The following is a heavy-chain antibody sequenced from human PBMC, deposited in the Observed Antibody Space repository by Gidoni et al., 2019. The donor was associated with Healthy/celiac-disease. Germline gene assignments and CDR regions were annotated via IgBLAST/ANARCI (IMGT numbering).Heavy chain of an antibody. CDR3: ARGRNPPI. CDR1: GGSFSGYY. J-gene: IGHJ4*02. Sequence: QVQLQQWGAGLLKPSETLSLTCAVYGGSFSGYYWSWIRQPPGKGLEWIGEINHSGSTNYNPSLKSRVTISVDTSKNQFSLKLSSVTAADTAVYYCARGRNPPIWGQGTLVTVSS. V-gene: IGHV4-34*01. D-gene: IGHD1-1*01. CDR2: INHSGST.